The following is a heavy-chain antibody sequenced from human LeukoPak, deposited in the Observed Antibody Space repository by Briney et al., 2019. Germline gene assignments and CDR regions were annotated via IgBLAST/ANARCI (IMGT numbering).Heavy chain of an antibody. D-gene: IGHD3-3*01. V-gene: IGHV5-51*01. Sequence: GESLKVSCKGSGYSSTSYWIGWVRQMPGKGLEWMGIISPGDSDTRYSPSFQGQVTISADKSISTVYLQWSSLKASDTAMYYCARFVSGWPPKYYFDCWGKGTLVTVSS. CDR1: GYSSTSYW. CDR2: ISPGDSDT. CDR3: ARFVSGWPPKYYFDC. J-gene: IGHJ4*02.